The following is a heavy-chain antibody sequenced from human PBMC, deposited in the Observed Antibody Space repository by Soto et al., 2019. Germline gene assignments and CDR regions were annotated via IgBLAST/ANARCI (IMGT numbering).Heavy chain of an antibody. D-gene: IGHD2-15*01. V-gene: IGHV3-23*01. CDR3: AKGGVVVAAPPDY. CDR1: GFTFNNYA. CDR2: ITDSGDST. J-gene: IGHJ4*02. Sequence: GGSLRLSCAASGFTFNNYAMNWVRRAPGKGLEWVSAITDSGDSTYYADSVKGRFTISRDNSKSTLYLQMNSLRAEDSAVYYCAKGGVVVAAPPDYWGQGTLVTVSS.